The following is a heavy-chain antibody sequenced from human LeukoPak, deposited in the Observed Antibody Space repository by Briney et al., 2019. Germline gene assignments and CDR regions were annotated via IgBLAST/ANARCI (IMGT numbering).Heavy chain of an antibody. J-gene: IGHJ5*02. CDR3: ARLARNMVRRGNWFDP. Sequence: SETLSLTCTVSGGSISSSSYYWGWIRQPPGKGLEWIGSIYYSGSTYYNPSLKSRVTISVDTSKSQFSLKLSSVRAARTALYYSARLARNMVRRGNWFDPWGQGTLVTVSS. D-gene: IGHD3-10*01. CDR1: GGSISSSSYY. CDR2: IYYSGST. V-gene: IGHV4-39*01.